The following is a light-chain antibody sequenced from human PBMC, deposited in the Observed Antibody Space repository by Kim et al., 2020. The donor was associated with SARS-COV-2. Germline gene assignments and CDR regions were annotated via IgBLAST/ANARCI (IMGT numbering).Light chain of an antibody. CDR2: LGS. Sequence: PASIACRSSRSLLNRNGNNYIDWYRQKPGQSPQLLLYLGSRRASGVPDRFSGSGSGTDFTLEISRVEAEDVGVYYCMQVLQSPLTFGGGTKVDIK. J-gene: IGKJ4*01. V-gene: IGKV2-28*01. CDR1: RSLLNRNGNNY. CDR3: MQVLQSPLT.